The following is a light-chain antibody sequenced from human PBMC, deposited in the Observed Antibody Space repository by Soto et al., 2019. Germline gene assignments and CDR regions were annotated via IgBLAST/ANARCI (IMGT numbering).Light chain of an antibody. CDR2: DAS. J-gene: IGKJ5*01. CDR3: NQFNIYPLT. Sequence: AIQLTQSPSSLSASVGDRVTITCRASQGISSTLAWYQQKPGKAPKLLINDASTLESGVPSRFSGSGSGTVFPLTIRTLQLENFQTFFFNQFNIYPLTSGKGTRREIK. CDR1: QGISST. V-gene: IGKV1-13*02.